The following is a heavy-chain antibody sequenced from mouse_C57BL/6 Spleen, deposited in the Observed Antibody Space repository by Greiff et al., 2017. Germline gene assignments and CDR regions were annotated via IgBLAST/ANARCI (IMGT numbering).Heavy chain of an antibody. Sequence: QVQLQQSGPELVKPGASVKLSCKASGYAFSSSWMNWVKQRPGKGLEWIGRIYPGDGDTNYNGKFKGKATLTADKSSSTAYMQLSSLTSEDSAVYFCAIYGSSYPWYFDVWGTGTTVTVSS. CDR3: AIYGSSYPWYFDV. D-gene: IGHD1-1*01. CDR2: IYPGDGDT. V-gene: IGHV1-82*01. J-gene: IGHJ1*03. CDR1: GYAFSSSW.